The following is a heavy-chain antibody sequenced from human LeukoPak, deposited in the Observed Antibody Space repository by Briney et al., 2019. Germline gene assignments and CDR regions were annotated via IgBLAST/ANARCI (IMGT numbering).Heavy chain of an antibody. CDR1: GFTFSDYS. J-gene: IGHJ3*02. V-gene: IGHV3-21*01. Sequence: GGSLRLSCVASGFTFSDYSMDWVRQSPGRGLEWVASISSSTTYIFYADSVKGRFTISRDNAKNSLYLQMNSLRAEDTAVYYCARDHRGVAATRYGNAFDIWGQGTMVTVSS. CDR2: ISSSTTYI. D-gene: IGHD6-13*01. CDR3: ARDHRGVAATRYGNAFDI.